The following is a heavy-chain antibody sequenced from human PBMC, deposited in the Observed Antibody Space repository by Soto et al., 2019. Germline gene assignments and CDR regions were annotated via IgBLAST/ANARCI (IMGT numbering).Heavy chain of an antibody. CDR2: ISAYNGNT. CDR1: GYTFTSYG. V-gene: IGHV1-18*01. CDR3: ARDPTVTGYYYYGLDV. J-gene: IGHJ6*02. D-gene: IGHD4-17*01. Sequence: ASVKVSCKASGYTFTSYGISWVRQAPGQGLEWMGWISAYNGNTNYAQKLQGRVTMTTDTSTSTAYMELRSLRSDDTAVYYCARDPTVTGYYYYGLDVWGQGTTVTVSS.